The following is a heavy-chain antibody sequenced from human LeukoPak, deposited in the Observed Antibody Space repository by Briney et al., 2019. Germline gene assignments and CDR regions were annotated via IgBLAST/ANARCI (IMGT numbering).Heavy chain of an antibody. CDR2: SDPHQT. CDR1: GYTLINLS. CDR3: ASILYGYGLDV. V-gene: IGHV1-24*01. J-gene: IGHJ6*04. D-gene: IGHD2/OR15-2a*01. Sequence: ASVKVCCKVSGYTLINLSMHWVRQAPGKGLEWMGSSDPHQTNYARNFQGRLTMTEDTSADTAYMELSSLRSEDTAVYYCASILYGYGLDVWGKGTTVTVSS.